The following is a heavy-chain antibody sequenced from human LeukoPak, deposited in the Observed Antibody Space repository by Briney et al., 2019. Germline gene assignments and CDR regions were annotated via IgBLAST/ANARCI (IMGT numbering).Heavy chain of an antibody. CDR3: ARRNYYDILTGYSSYFDL. CDR2: ISSSGSTI. J-gene: IGHJ2*01. V-gene: IGHV3-48*03. CDR1: GFTFSSYE. Sequence: GGSLRLSCAASGFTFSSYEMNWVRQAPGKGLEWVSYISSSGSTIYYADSVKGRFTISRDNAKNSLYLQMNSLRAEDTAVYYCARRNYYDILTGYSSYFDLWGRGTLVTVSS. D-gene: IGHD3-9*01.